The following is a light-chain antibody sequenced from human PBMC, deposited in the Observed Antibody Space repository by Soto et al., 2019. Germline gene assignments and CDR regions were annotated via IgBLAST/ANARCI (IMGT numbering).Light chain of an antibody. CDR3: QMWDSSSDRVV. V-gene: IGLV3-21*04. CDR2: YDS. Sequence: SYELTQPPSVSVAPGKTGRITCGGNNIGSKSVHWYQQKPGQAPVLVIYYDSDRPSGIPERFSGSNSGNTATLTISRVEAGDEADYYCQMWDSSSDRVVFGGGTKLTVL. J-gene: IGLJ2*01. CDR1: NIGSKS.